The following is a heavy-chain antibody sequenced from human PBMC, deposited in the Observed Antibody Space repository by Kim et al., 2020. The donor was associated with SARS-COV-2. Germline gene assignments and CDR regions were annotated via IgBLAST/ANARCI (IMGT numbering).Heavy chain of an antibody. CDR3: ARVRRSSSWPHYYYYGMDV. Sequence: SETLSLTCAVSGGSISSSNWWSWVRQPPGKGLEWIGEIYHSGSTNYNPSLKSRVTISVDKSKNQFSLKLSSVTAADTAVYYCARVRRSSSWPHYYYYGMDVWGQGTTVTVSS. CDR2: IYHSGST. V-gene: IGHV4-4*02. J-gene: IGHJ6*02. CDR1: GGSISSSNW. D-gene: IGHD6-13*01.